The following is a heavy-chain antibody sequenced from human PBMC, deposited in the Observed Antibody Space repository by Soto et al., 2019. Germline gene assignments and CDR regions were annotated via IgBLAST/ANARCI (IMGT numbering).Heavy chain of an antibody. Sequence: ALVKVSCKASGYTFTSYAMHWVRQAPGQRLEWMGWINAGNGNTKYSQKFQGRVTITRDTSASTAYMELSSLRSEDTAVYYCARNWYSSGWPLDYWGQGTLVTVSS. J-gene: IGHJ4*02. D-gene: IGHD6-19*01. CDR2: INAGNGNT. CDR1: GYTFTSYA. V-gene: IGHV1-3*01. CDR3: ARNWYSSGWPLDY.